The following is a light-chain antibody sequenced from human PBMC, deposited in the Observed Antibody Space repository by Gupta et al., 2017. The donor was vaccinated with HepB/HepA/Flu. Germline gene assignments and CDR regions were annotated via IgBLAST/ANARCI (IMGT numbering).Light chain of an antibody. Sequence: QSALTQPASVSGSPGPSITISCTGTSSDVGGYNYVSWYQQHPGKAPKLMIYDVSNRPSGVSNRFSGSKSGNTASLTISGLQAEDEADYYCSSYTSSSTWVFGGGTKLTVL. CDR3: SSYTSSSTWV. CDR2: DVS. CDR1: SSDVGGYNY. V-gene: IGLV2-14*03. J-gene: IGLJ3*02.